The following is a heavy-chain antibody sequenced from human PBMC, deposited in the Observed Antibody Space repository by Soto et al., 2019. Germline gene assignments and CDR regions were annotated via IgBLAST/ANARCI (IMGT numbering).Heavy chain of an antibody. V-gene: IGHV1-69*06. D-gene: IGHD5-12*01. CDR2: IIPIFGTA. CDR1: GGTFSSYA. CDR3: ARDPGYSGYDAGFYFDY. J-gene: IGHJ4*02. Sequence: GASVKVSCKASGGTFSSYAISWVRQAPGQGVEWMGGIIPIFGTANYAQKFQGRVTITADKSTSTAYMELSSLRSEDTAVYYCARDPGYSGYDAGFYFDYWGQGTLVTVSS.